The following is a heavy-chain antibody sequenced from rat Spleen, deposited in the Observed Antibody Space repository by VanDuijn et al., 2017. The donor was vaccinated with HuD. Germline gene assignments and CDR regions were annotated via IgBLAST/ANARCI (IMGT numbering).Heavy chain of an antibody. J-gene: IGHJ4*01. Sequence: EVQLQESGPGLVKPSQSLSLTCSVTGYSITRNYRWNWIRKFPGNKLEWMGYINSAGSTNYNPSLKSRISITRDTSKNQFFLQVNSVTTEDTATYYCARTNNPYFYVMDAWGQGASVTVSS. D-gene: IGHD3-4*01. V-gene: IGHV3-3*01. CDR3: ARTNNPYFYVMDA. CDR1: GYSITRNYR. CDR2: INSAGST.